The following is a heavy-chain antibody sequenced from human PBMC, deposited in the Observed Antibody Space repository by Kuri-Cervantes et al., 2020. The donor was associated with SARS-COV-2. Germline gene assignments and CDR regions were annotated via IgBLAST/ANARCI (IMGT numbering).Heavy chain of an antibody. D-gene: IGHD1-26*01. V-gene: IGHV3-13*01. CDR1: GFTFSVYD. CDR3: ARATSSREAGDAFDI. J-gene: IGHJ3*02. CDR2: IGTSGDT. Sequence: GESLKISCAASGFTFSVYDMHWVRQATGKGLEWVSAIGTSGDTYYPGSVKGRFTISRENAKNSLYLQMNSLRAEDTAVYYCARATSSREAGDAFDIWGQGTMVTVSS.